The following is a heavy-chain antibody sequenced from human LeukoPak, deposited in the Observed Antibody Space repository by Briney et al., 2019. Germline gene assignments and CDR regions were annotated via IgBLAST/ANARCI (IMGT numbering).Heavy chain of an antibody. Sequence: ASVKVSCKASGYTFTSYYMEWVRQAPGQGFEWMGKINPSGGNTSYAQKFQGRVTMTRDTSTSTVYMELSSLRSEDTAVYYCARAAYYYGSGKAYFDYWGQGTLVTVSS. V-gene: IGHV1-46*01. J-gene: IGHJ4*02. CDR3: ARAAYYYGSGKAYFDY. CDR2: INPSGGNT. D-gene: IGHD3-10*01. CDR1: GYTFTSYY.